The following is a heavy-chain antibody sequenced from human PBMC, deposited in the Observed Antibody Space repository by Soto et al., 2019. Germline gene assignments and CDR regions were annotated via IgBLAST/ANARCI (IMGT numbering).Heavy chain of an antibody. Sequence: GGSLRLSCAASGFTFSSYGMHWVRQAPGKGLEWVAVIWYDGSNKYYADSVKGRFTISRDNSKNTLYLQMNSLRAEDTAVYYCARVGGYCISTSCYYYGMDVWGQGTTVTVSS. CDR1: GFTFSSYG. V-gene: IGHV3-33*01. D-gene: IGHD2-2*01. J-gene: IGHJ6*02. CDR2: IWYDGSNK. CDR3: ARVGGYCISTSCYYYGMDV.